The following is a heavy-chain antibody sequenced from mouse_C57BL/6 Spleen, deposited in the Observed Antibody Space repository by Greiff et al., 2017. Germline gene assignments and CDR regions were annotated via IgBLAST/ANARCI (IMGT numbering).Heavy chain of an antibody. D-gene: IGHD2-4*01. J-gene: IGHJ4*01. CDR3: ARCYDYDDAMDY. CDR2: IYPGSGST. CDR1: GYTFTSYW. V-gene: IGHV1-55*01. Sequence: QVQLQQPGAELVKPGASVKMSCKASGYTFTSYWITWVKQRPGQGLEWIGDIYPGSGSTNYNAKFKSKATLTVDTSSSTAYMQLSSLTSEDSAVYYCARCYDYDDAMDYWGQGTSVTVSS.